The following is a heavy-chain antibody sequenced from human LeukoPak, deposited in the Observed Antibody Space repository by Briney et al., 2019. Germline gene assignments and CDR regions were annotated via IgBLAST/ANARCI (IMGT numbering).Heavy chain of an antibody. J-gene: IGHJ6*02. D-gene: IGHD6-13*01. CDR2: IYYSGST. CDR1: GGSISSYY. V-gene: IGHV4-59*01. Sequence: SETLSLTCTVSGGSISSYYWSWIRQPPGKGLEWIGYIYYSGSTNYNPSLKSRVTISVDTSKNQFSLKLSSVTAADTAVYYCARGGRLAAAGTVTPAEYYYYYGMDVWGQGTTVTVSS. CDR3: ARGGRLAAAGTVTPAEYYYYYGMDV.